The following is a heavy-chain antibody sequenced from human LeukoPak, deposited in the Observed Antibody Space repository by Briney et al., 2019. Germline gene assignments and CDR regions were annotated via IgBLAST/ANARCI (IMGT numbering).Heavy chain of an antibody. CDR3: ARDPYSGNYGPYYYYYMDV. Sequence: GGSLRLSCAASGFTFSDYYMSWIRQAPGKGPEWVSSITSSSSYIYYADSVKGRFTISRDNAKNSLYLQMDSLRVEDTAVYYCARDPYSGNYGPYYYYYMDVWGKGTTVTISS. J-gene: IGHJ6*03. V-gene: IGHV3-11*06. CDR2: ITSSSSYI. D-gene: IGHD1-26*01. CDR1: GFTFSDYY.